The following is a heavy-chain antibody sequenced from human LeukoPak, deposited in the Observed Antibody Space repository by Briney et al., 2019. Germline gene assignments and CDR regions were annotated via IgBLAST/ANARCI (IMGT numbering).Heavy chain of an antibody. D-gene: IGHD3-3*01. CDR1: GYTFTSYG. V-gene: IGHV1-18*01. J-gene: IGHJ4*02. CDR3: ARALRFLEWLSNLDY. Sequence: ASVKVSCKASGYTFTSYGISWVRQAPGQGLEWMGWISAYNGNTNYAQKLQGRVTMTTDTSTSTAYMEPRSLRSDDTAVYYCARALRFLEWLSNLDYWGQGTLVTVSS. CDR2: ISAYNGNT.